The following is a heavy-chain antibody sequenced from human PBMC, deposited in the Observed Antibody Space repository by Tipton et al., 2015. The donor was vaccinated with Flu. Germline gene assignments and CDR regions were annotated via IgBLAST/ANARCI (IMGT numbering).Heavy chain of an antibody. D-gene: IGHD6-13*01. CDR1: GGYISTYY. CDR2: AHSSGST. V-gene: IGHV4-59*01. Sequence: TLSLTCSVSGGYISTYYWTWIRQSPGKGLEWIASAHSSGSTSHNPSLKSRVTISVDTSKNQFSLRLNSLTAADTAVYYCAGEIFSYSSSWYDYWGQGTLVTVSS. J-gene: IGHJ4*02. CDR3: AGEIFSYSSSWYDY.